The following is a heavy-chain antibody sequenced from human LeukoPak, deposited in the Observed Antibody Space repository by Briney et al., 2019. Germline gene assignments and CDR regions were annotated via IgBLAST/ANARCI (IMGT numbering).Heavy chain of an antibody. J-gene: IGHJ4*02. D-gene: IGHD1-26*01. CDR2: INPNSGGT. Sequence: ASVKVSCKASGYTFTGYYMHWVRQAPGQGLEWMGWINPNSGGTNYAQKFQGRITMTRDTSISTAYMELSRLRSDDTAVYYCARDLLGGSYGYWGQGTLVSVCS. CDR1: GYTFTGYY. V-gene: IGHV1-2*02. CDR3: ARDLLGGSYGY.